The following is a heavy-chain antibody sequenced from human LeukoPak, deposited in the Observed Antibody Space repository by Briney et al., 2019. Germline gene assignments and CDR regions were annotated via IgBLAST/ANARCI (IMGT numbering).Heavy chain of an antibody. CDR1: GFTFSSYG. CDR2: IRYDESNK. J-gene: IGHJ4*02. D-gene: IGHD3-10*01. Sequence: PGGSLRLSYAASGFTFSSYGMHWVRQAPGKGLEWVSFIRYDESNKYYADSVRGRFTISRDNSKNTLYLQMNSLRAEDTAVYYCAKGRSLRVRGSYYFDYWGQGTLVTVSS. CDR3: AKGRSLRVRGSYYFDY. V-gene: IGHV3-30*02.